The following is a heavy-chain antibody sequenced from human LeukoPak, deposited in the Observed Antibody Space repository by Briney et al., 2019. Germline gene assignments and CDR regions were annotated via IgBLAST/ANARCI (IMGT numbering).Heavy chain of an antibody. CDR2: IYPGDSDT. V-gene: IGHV5-51*01. CDR1: GYSFTIYW. CDR3: ARSGYYYDSSGYYADY. D-gene: IGHD3-22*01. Sequence: GESLKISCKGSGYSFTIYWIGWVRQMPGKGLEWMGIIYPGDSDTRYSPYFQGQVTISADKSISTAYLQWSSLKASDTAMYYCARSGYYYDSSGYYADYWGQGTLVTVSS. J-gene: IGHJ4*02.